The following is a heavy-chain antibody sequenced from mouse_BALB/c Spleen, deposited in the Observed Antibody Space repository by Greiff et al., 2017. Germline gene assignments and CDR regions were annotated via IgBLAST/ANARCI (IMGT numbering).Heavy chain of an antibody. CDR2: IDPANGNT. CDR3: ARYPSTTALDY. D-gene: IGHD1-2*01. V-gene: IGHV14-3*02. Sequence: DVQLQESGAELVKPGASVKLSCTASGFNIKDTYMHWVKQRPEQGLEWIGRIDPANGNTKYDPKFQGKATITADTSSNTAYLQLSSLTSEDTAVYYCARYPSTTALDYWGQGTTLTVSS. J-gene: IGHJ2*01. CDR1: GFNIKDTY.